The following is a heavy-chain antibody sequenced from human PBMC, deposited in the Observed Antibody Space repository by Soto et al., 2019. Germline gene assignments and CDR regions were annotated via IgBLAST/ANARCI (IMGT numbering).Heavy chain of an antibody. V-gene: IGHV1-46*01. Sequence: GASVKVSCKASGYSFTSYYMHWVRQAPGQGLEWMGIINPSGGSTSCAQKFQGRVTMTRDTSTSTVYMELSSLRSEDTAVYYCARGAWIQLWLSRSYGMDVWGQGTTVTVSS. J-gene: IGHJ6*02. CDR2: INPSGGST. CDR3: ARGAWIQLWLSRSYGMDV. CDR1: GYSFTSYY. D-gene: IGHD5-18*01.